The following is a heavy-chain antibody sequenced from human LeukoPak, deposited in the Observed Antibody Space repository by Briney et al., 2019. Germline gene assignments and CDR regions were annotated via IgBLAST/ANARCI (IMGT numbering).Heavy chain of an antibody. J-gene: IGHJ4*02. CDR2: ISSSSSYT. V-gene: IGHV3-11*06. Sequence: GGSLRLSCAASGFTFSDYYMSWIRQAPGKGLEWVSYISSSSSYTNYADSVKGRFTISRDNSKNTLYLQMNSLRAEDTAVYYCARDYYDILTGYSAFDYWGQGTLVTVSS. CDR1: GFTFSDYY. D-gene: IGHD3-9*01. CDR3: ARDYYDILTGYSAFDY.